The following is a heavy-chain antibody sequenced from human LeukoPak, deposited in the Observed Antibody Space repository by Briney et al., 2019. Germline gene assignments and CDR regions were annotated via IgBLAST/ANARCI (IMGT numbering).Heavy chain of an antibody. D-gene: IGHD2-2*01. CDR2: IYYSGST. CDR3: ARVAGYCSSTSCFDRGHNWFDP. J-gene: IGHJ5*02. V-gene: IGHV4-59*01. Sequence: PSETLSLTCTVSGGSISSYYWSWIRQPPGKGLEWIGYIYYSGSTNYNPSLKSRVTISVDTSKNQFSLKLSSVTAADTAVYYCARVAGYCSSTSCFDRGHNWFDPWGQGTLVTVSS. CDR1: GGSISSYY.